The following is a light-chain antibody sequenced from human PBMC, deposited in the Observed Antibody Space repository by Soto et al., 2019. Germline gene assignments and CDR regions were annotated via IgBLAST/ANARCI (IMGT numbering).Light chain of an antibody. CDR2: GAS. CDR1: QSVSSSY. V-gene: IGKV3-20*01. CDR3: HQYGSSLIS. J-gene: IGKJ3*01. Sequence: EIVLTQSPGTLSLSPGERATLSCRASQSVSSSYLAWYQQKPGQAPRLLIYGASSRATGIPDRFSGSGSGTDFTLTISRLETEDCAVYYCHQYGSSLISFGTGTKVDIK.